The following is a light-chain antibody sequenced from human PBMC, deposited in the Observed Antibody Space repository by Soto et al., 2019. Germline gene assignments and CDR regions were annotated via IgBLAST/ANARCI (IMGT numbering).Light chain of an antibody. CDR2: DAS. CDR3: HQYYSYSPLT. CDR1: QNIRNL. Sequence: DIQLTQSPATLSSAVGDSVTSTCRASQNIRNLLAWYQQHAREAPKPLIYDASTLKAGVPSRFSSSGSGSAFNFTITGLQADDFTTYYCHQYYSYSPLTFGRGTKLDI. J-gene: IGKJ4*01. V-gene: IGKV1-5*01.